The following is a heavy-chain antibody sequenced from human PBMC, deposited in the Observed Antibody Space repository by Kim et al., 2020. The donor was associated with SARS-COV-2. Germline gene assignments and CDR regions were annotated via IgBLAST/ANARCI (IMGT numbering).Heavy chain of an antibody. CDR1: GGSISSSNW. V-gene: IGHV4-4*02. Sequence: SETLSLTCDVSGGSISSSNWWSWVRQPPGKGLEWIGEIYHSGSTNYNPSLESRVTISVDKSKNQFSLKLTSVTAADTALYYCTRATGTLVRGIYFYGLDVWGQGTTVPVSS. CDR2: IYHSGST. D-gene: IGHD3-10*01. CDR3: TRATGTLVRGIYFYGLDV. J-gene: IGHJ6*02.